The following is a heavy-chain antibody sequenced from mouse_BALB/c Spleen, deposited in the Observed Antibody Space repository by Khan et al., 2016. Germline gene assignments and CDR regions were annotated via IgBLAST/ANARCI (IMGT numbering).Heavy chain of an antibody. Sequence: EVQLQESGPGLVKPSQSLSLTCTVTGYSITSDYAWNWIRQFPGNKLEWMGYISYSGSTSYNPSLKSRTSITRDTSKNQSFLQLNSVTTEDTATDYCARYGYDDGYYFDYWGQGATLTVAS. CDR1: GYSITSDYA. J-gene: IGHJ2*01. D-gene: IGHD2-2*01. V-gene: IGHV3-2*02. CDR2: ISYSGST. CDR3: ARYGYDDGYYFDY.